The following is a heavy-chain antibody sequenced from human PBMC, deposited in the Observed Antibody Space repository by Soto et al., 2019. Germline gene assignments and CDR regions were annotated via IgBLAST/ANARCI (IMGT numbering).Heavy chain of an antibody. CDR2: ISSSSSYI. CDR3: ASIGRYYYDSSGYYPAWFDP. V-gene: IGHV3-21*01. D-gene: IGHD3-22*01. CDR1: GFTFSSYS. Sequence: GGSLKLTCAASGFTFSSYSMNGVRQDPGKGLEWVSSISSSSSYIYYADSVKGRFTISRDNAKNSLYLQMNSLRAEDTAVYYCASIGRYYYDSSGYYPAWFDPWGQGTLVTVSS. J-gene: IGHJ5*02.